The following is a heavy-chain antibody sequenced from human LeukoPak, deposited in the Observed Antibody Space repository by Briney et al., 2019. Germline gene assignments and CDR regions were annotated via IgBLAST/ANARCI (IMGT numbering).Heavy chain of an antibody. CDR3: ARGYYDSRGYSNPFDI. J-gene: IGHJ3*02. V-gene: IGHV4-59*01. CDR1: GVSISSSY. CDR2: IHYSGST. Sequence: PSETLSLTCTVSGVSISSSYWSWIRQSPGRGLEWIGYIHYSGSTNYNPSPKSRVSISVDTSGNQFFLRLSSVTAADTAFYYCARGYYDSRGYSNPFDIWGQGTMVTVSS. D-gene: IGHD3-22*01.